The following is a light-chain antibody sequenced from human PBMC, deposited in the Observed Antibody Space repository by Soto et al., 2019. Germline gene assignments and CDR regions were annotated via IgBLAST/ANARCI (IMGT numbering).Light chain of an antibody. CDR1: SSNIGTNT. CDR3: AAWDDSLNGWV. Sequence: QSVLTQPPSASGTPGQRVTISCSGSSSNIGTNTVNWYQQLPGMAPKLLIYSNNQWPSGVPDRISGSKSGTSASLAISGLQSEDEADYYCAAWDDSLNGWVFGGGTKLTVL. V-gene: IGLV1-44*01. CDR2: SNN. J-gene: IGLJ3*02.